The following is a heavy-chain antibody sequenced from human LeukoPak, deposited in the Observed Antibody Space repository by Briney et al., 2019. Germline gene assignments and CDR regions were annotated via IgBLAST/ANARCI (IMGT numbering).Heavy chain of an antibody. CDR1: GFTFSSYA. CDR2: ISYDGSNK. J-gene: IGHJ6*03. V-gene: IGHV3-30*04. D-gene: IGHD3-10*01. CDR3: ARSGSGSPRGYYYMDV. Sequence: GGSLRLSCAASGFTFSSYAMHWVRQAPGKGLEWVAVISYDGSNKYYADSVKGRFTISRDNSKNTLYLQMNSLRAEDTAVYYCARSGSGSPRGYYYMDVWGKGTTVTVSS.